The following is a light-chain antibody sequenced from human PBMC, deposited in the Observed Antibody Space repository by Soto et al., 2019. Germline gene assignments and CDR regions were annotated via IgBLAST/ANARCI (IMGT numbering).Light chain of an antibody. Sequence: QSVLTQPPSASGTPGQSVTISCSGSTSNIGGNNVNWYQQLPGTAPKLLIYTDNVRPSGVPDRFFGSKSGTSASLAINGLQSEDEAAYYCASWDDSLNGYVFGTGTKLTVL. V-gene: IGLV1-44*01. CDR1: TSNIGGNN. CDR2: TDN. J-gene: IGLJ1*01. CDR3: ASWDDSLNGYV.